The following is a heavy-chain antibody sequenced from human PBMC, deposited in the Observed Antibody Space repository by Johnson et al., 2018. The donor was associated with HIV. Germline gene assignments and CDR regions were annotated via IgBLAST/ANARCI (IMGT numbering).Heavy chain of an antibody. CDR1: GFTFSAYA. D-gene: IGHD2-21*02. CDR2: ISDDESKT. V-gene: IGHV3-30*10. CDR3: ARRQPTRDLFALDDGFDI. J-gene: IGHJ3*02. Sequence: QVQLVESGGGVVQPERSLRLSCAASGFTFSAYAMHWVRQAPGKGLEWVAAISDDESKTYYTDSMKGRFTISRDNYKNTLYLQMISLRAEDTAMYYCARRQPTRDLFALDDGFDIWGQGTMVTVS.